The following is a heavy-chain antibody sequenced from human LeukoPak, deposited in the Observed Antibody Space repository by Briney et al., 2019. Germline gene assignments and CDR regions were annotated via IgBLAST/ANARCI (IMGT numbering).Heavy chain of an antibody. CDR1: GFTFSSYA. CDR2: ISYDANNK. J-gene: IGHJ4*02. Sequence: GGSLRLSCAASGFTFSSYAMHWVRQAPGKGLEWVAVISYDANNKYYADSVKGRFTISRDNSKNTLYLQMNSLRAEDTAVYYCARDPYDSSGYSFDYWGQGTLVTVSS. CDR3: ARDPYDSSGYSFDY. D-gene: IGHD3-22*01. V-gene: IGHV3-30*04.